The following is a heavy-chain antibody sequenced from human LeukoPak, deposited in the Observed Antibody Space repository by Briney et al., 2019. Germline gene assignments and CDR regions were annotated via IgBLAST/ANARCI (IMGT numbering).Heavy chain of an antibody. V-gene: IGHV3-74*01. CDR1: GFTFSRSW. J-gene: IGHJ5*02. Sequence: PGGSLRLSCAASGFTFSRSWMHWVRQTPWKGLEWVSRINTDGRRIDYADSVKGRFTISRDNAKNTLYLQMNSLRGEDAAVYYCARSNYGDYNWFDPWGQGTLVTVSS. D-gene: IGHD4-17*01. CDR3: ARSNYGDYNWFDP. CDR2: INTDGRRI.